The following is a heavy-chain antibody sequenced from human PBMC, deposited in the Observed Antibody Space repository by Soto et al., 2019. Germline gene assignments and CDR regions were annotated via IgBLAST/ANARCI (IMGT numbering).Heavy chain of an antibody. D-gene: IGHD3-22*01. V-gene: IGHV3-13*04. J-gene: IGHJ4*02. CDR2: IGTAGDT. CDR1: GFTFSSYD. Sequence: EVQLVESGGGLVQPGGSLRLSCAASGFTFSSYDMHWVRQATGKGLEWVSAIGTAGDTYYPGSVKGRFTISRENAKNSLYLQMNSLRAGDTAVYYCARGKDSSGLGDYFDYWGQGTLVTVSS. CDR3: ARGKDSSGLGDYFDY.